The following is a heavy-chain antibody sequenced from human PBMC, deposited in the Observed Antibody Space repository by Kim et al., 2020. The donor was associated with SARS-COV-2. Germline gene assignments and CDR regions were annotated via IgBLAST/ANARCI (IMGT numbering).Heavy chain of an antibody. CDR1: GGTFSSYA. V-gene: IGHV1-69*13. CDR2: IIPIFGTA. J-gene: IGHJ6*02. CDR3: ARMVITMVRGVPGRVYGMDV. D-gene: IGHD3-10*01. Sequence: SVKVSCKASGGTFSSYAISWVRQAPGQGLEWMGGIIPIFGTANYAQKFQGRVTITADESTSTAYMELSSLRSEDTAVYYCARMVITMVRGVPGRVYGMDVWGQGTTVTVSS.